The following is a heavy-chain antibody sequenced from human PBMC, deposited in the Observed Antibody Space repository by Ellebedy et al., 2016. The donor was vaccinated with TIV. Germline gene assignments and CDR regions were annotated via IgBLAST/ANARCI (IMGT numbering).Heavy chain of an antibody. D-gene: IGHD3-22*01. Sequence: GESLKISCAASGFTFTNYAMHWVRQAPGKGLEWVAVTSYDEINKYYADSVKGRFTISRDNSKNTVYLQMSSLRAEDTAVYYCGKEILVVVTPALDHWGQGTLVTVSS. CDR2: TSYDEINK. CDR1: GFTFTNYA. V-gene: IGHV3-30-3*01. J-gene: IGHJ4*02. CDR3: GKEILVVVTPALDH.